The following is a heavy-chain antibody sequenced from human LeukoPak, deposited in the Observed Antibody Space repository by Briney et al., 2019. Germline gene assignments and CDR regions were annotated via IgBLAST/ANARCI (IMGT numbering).Heavy chain of an antibody. CDR3: ARDSSSWYSDYYGMDV. D-gene: IGHD6-13*01. V-gene: IGHV4-59*01. CDR1: GGSISSYY. Sequence: SSETLSLTCTVSGGSISSYYWSWIRQPPGKGLEWIGYIYYSGSTNYNPSLKSRVTISVDTSKNQLSLKLSSVTAADTAVYYCARDSSSWYSDYYGMDVWGQGTTVTVSS. J-gene: IGHJ6*02. CDR2: IYYSGST.